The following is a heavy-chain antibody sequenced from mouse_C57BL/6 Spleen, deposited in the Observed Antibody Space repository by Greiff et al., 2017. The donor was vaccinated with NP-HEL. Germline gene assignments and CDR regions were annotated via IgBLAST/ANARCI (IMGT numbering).Heavy chain of an antibody. CDR3: ARRVDGYYLDV. D-gene: IGHD2-3*01. CDR2: ISNLAYSI. J-gene: IGHJ1*03. V-gene: IGHV5-15*04. Sequence: EVQVVESGGGLVQPGGSLKLSCAASGFTFSDYGMAWVRQAPRKGPEWVAFISNLAYSIYYADTVTGRFTISRENAKNNLYLEMSSLRSEDTAMYYCARRVDGYYLDVWGTGTTVTVSS. CDR1: GFTFSDYG.